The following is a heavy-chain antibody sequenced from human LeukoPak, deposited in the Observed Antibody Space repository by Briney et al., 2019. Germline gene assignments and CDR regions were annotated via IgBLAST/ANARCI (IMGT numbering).Heavy chain of an antibody. D-gene: IGHD2-2*01. CDR3: VAVASHYMTGGSCHYYIY. CDR1: GFTFSGYA. J-gene: IGHJ4*02. CDR2: VTGSAAST. V-gene: IGHV3-23*01. Sequence: GGSLRLSCAASGFTFSGYAMSWVRQAPGKGLEWVSTVTGSAASTYYAESVKGRFTISRDNSKNTLYLQMNSLRAEDTAVYYCVAVASHYMTGGSCHYYIYWGQGTLVTVSS.